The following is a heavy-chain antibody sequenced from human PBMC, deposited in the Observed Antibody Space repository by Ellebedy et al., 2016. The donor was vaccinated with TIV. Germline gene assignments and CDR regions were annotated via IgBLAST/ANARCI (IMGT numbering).Heavy chain of an antibody. CDR1: GYSFTSYW. J-gene: IGHJ6*02. Sequence: GESLKISCKGSGYSFTSYWISWVRQMPGKGLEWMGRIDPSDSYTNYSPSFQGHVTISADKSISTAYLQWSSLKASDTAMYYCARSGTVTKGWGDYYYYGMDVWGQGTTVTVSS. CDR3: ARSGTVTKGWGDYYYYGMDV. D-gene: IGHD4-17*01. CDR2: IDPSDSYT. V-gene: IGHV5-10-1*01.